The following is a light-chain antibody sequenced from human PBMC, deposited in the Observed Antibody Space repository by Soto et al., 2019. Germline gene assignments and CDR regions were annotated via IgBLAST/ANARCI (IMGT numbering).Light chain of an antibody. CDR2: DAS. Sequence: EIVFAQSPATLSLSPWERVTLSCRGSQSVRSDLAWYQQKPGQAPRLLIYDASNRATGIPDRFSGSGSGTDFTLTISSLEPDDVAVYDCQQRSNWLTFGGGTKAEI. CDR3: QQRSNWLT. CDR1: QSVRSD. V-gene: IGKV3-11*01. J-gene: IGKJ4*01.